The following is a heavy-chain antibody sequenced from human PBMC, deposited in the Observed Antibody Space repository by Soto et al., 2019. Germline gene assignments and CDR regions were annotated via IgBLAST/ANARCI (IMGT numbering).Heavy chain of an antibody. J-gene: IGHJ5*02. D-gene: IGHD2-2*02. V-gene: IGHV3-74*01. CDR1: GFTFISYW. CDR3: ARDSFSVVVPAAISDNSNWFDP. CDR2: INSDGSST. Sequence: GESLKISCAASGFTFISYWMHWVRQAPGKGLVWVSRINSDGSSTSYADSVKGRFTISRDNAKNTLYLQMNSLRAEDTAVYYCARDSFSVVVPAAISDNSNWFDPWGQGTLVTVSS.